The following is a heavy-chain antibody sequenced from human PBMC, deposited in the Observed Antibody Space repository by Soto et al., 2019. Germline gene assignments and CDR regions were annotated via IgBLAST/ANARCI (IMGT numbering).Heavy chain of an antibody. D-gene: IGHD4-4*01. CDR2: IIPIFGTA. J-gene: IGHJ6*02. Sequence: SVKVSCKASGGTFSSYAISWVRQAPGQGLEWMGGIIPIFGTANYAQKFQGRVTITADKSTSTAYMELSSLRPEDTAVYYCAREGSTDGFRYYYGMDVWGQGTTVTVSS. CDR3: AREGSTDGFRYYYGMDV. V-gene: IGHV1-69*06. CDR1: GGTFSSYA.